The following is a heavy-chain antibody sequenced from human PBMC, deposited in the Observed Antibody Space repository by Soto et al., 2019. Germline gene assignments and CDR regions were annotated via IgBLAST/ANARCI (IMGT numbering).Heavy chain of an antibody. Sequence: GGSLRLSCAASGFTFSSYAMSWVRQAPGKGLEWVSAISGLDGSTYYANAVKGRFTISRDNSKNTLYLQMNSLRAEDTAVYYCAKGSGLSSGWTFGNWGQGTLVTVSS. CDR3: AKGSGLSSGWTFGN. V-gene: IGHV3-23*01. J-gene: IGHJ4*02. D-gene: IGHD6-19*01. CDR1: GFTFSSYA. CDR2: ISGLDGST.